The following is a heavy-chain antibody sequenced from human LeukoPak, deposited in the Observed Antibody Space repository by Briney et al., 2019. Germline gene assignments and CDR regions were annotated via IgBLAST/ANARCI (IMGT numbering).Heavy chain of an antibody. D-gene: IGHD6-13*01. CDR1: GGSFSGYY. Sequence: SETLSLTCAVYGGSFSGYYWSWIRQPPGKGLEWIGEINHSGSTNYNPSLKSRVTVSVDTSKNQLSLKLSSVTAADTAVYYCAREGVRYSSSWPGPSLYYYYGMDVWGQGTTVTVSS. J-gene: IGHJ6*02. CDR2: INHSGST. V-gene: IGHV4-34*01. CDR3: AREGVRYSSSWPGPSLYYYYGMDV.